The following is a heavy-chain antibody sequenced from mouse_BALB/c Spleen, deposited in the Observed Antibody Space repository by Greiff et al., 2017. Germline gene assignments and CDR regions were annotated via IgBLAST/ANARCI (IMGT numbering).Heavy chain of an antibody. CDR3: NANYYGNYEGFDY. J-gene: IGHJ2*01. V-gene: IGHV14-4*02. CDR2: IDPENGDT. CDR1: GFNIKDYY. D-gene: IGHD2-1*01. Sequence: VQRVESGAELVRSGASVKLSCTASGFNIKDYYMHWVKQRPEQGLEWIGWIDPENGDTEYAPKFQGKATMTADTSSNTAYLQLSSLTSEDTAVYYCNANYYGNYEGFDYWGQGTTLTVSS.